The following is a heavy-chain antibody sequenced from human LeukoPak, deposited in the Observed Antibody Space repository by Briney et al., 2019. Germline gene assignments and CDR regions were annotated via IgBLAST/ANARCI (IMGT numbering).Heavy chain of an antibody. Sequence: PSETLSLTCTVSGGSISSYYWSWIRQPPGQGLEWIGYIYYSGSTNYNTSLKSRVTISVDTSKKQFSLRLSSVTAGDTAVYYCARVGGGNYYYYGMDVWGQGTTVTVSS. CDR3: ARVGGGNYYYYGMDV. D-gene: IGHD2-15*01. V-gene: IGHV4-59*08. CDR1: GGSISSYY. CDR2: IYYSGST. J-gene: IGHJ6*02.